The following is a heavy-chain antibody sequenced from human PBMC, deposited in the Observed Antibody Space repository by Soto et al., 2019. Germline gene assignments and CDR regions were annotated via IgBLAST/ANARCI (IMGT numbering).Heavy chain of an antibody. D-gene: IGHD3-10*01. CDR3: ARDPLWFGEFAPVLNYGMDV. CDR1: GGSISSGGYY. Sequence: SETLSLTCTVSGGSISSGGYYWSWIRQHPGKGLEWIGYIYYSGSTYYNPSLKSRVTISVDTSKNQFSLKLSSVTAADTAVYYCARDPLWFGEFAPVLNYGMDVWGQGTTVTVSS. V-gene: IGHV4-31*03. CDR2: IYYSGST. J-gene: IGHJ6*02.